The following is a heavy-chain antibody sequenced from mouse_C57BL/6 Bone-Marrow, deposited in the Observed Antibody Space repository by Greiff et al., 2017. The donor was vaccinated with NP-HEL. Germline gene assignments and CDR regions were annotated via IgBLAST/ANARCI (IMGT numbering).Heavy chain of an antibody. Sequence: EVKLMESGEGLVKPGGSLKLSCAASGFTFSSYAMSWVRQTPEKRLEWVAYISSGGDYIYYADTVKGRFTISRDNARNTLYLQMSSLKSEDTAMYYCTLYYGSSYWYAMDYWGQGTSVTVSS. D-gene: IGHD1-1*01. CDR1: GFTFSSYA. J-gene: IGHJ4*01. CDR3: TLYYGSSYWYAMDY. CDR2: ISSGGDYI. V-gene: IGHV5-9-1*02.